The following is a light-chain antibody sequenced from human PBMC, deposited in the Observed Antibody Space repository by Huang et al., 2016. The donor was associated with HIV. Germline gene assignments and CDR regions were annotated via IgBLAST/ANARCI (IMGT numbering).Light chain of an antibody. CDR1: QSILYSSNNKNF. CDR3: QQYYDTPLT. J-gene: IGKJ4*01. Sequence: DIVMTQSPDSQAVSLGERATINCKSSQSILYSSNNKNFLAWYQQKPGQPPKLLIYWASTRESGVPDRFSGSGSGTDFTLTISSLQAEDVAVYYCQQYYDTPLTFGGGTKVEIK. CDR2: WAS. V-gene: IGKV4-1*01.